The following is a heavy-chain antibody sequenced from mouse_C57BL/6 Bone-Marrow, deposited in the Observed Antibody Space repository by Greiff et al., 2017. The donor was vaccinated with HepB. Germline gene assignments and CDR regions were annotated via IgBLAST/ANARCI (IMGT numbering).Heavy chain of an antibody. CDR2: INPNNGGT. D-gene: IGHD4-1*01. CDR3: ARTNWHFDY. V-gene: IGHV1-22*01. J-gene: IGHJ2*01. CDR1: GYTFTDYN. Sequence: EVQLQQSGPELVKPGASVKMSCKASGYTFTDYNMHWVKQSHGKSLEWIGEINPNNGGTSYNQKFKGKATLTVNKTSSTAYMELRSLTSEDSAVYYCARTNWHFDYWGQGTTLTVSS.